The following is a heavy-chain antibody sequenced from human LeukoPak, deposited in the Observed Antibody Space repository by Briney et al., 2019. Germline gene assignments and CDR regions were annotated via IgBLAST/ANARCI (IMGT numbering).Heavy chain of an antibody. CDR3: VKSGGYGLIDY. V-gene: IGHV4-38-2*02. CDR2: IYHSGST. D-gene: IGHD6-19*01. CDR1: GYSISSGYY. J-gene: IGHJ4*02. Sequence: SETLSLTCTVSGYSISSGYYWGWIRQPPGKGLEWIGSIYHSGSTYYNPSLKSRVTISVDTSKNQFSLRLSSVTAADTAMYYCVKSGGYGLIDYWGQGTLVTVSS.